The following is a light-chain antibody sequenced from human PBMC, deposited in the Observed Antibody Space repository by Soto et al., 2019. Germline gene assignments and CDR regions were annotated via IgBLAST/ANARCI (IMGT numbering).Light chain of an antibody. CDR3: QKYDNAPQT. J-gene: IGKJ1*01. V-gene: IGKV1-27*01. CDR2: AAS. CDR1: QAISNY. Sequence: DIQMTQSPSSLSASVGDRVTITCRASQAISNYLAWYQQKPGKVPKLLIYAASTLHSGVPSRFSGSGSVTDFTLTISGLQPEDVATYYCQKYDNAPQTFGQGTKVEIK.